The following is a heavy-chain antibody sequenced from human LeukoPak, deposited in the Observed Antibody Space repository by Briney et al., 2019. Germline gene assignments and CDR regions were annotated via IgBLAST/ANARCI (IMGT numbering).Heavy chain of an antibody. D-gene: IGHD3-22*01. V-gene: IGHV3-11*04. J-gene: IGHJ4*02. CDR3: AKDWISDYDSSGQTD. CDR1: GFTFSDYY. Sequence: GGSLRLSCVASGFTFSDYYMSWIRQAPGKGLEWISYISSSGTTIYYTDSVKGRFTISRDNSKNTLYLQMNSLRAEDTAVYYCAKDWISDYDSSGQTDWGQGTLVTVSS. CDR2: ISSSGTTI.